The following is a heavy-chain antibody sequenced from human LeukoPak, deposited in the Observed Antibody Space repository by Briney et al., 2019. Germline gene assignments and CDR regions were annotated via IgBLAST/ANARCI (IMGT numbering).Heavy chain of an antibody. CDR1: GFTFDDYG. V-gene: IGHV3-9*01. J-gene: IGHJ4*01. Sequence: GGSLRLSCAASGFTFDDYGMHWVRQAPGKGLEWVSGISWNSGNIGYADSVKGRFTISRDNAKNSLYLQMNSLRVEDTALYYCAKDRDYNYYFDHWGQEPWSPSPQ. CDR3: AKDRDYNYYFDH. CDR2: ISWNSGNI. D-gene: IGHD4-11*01.